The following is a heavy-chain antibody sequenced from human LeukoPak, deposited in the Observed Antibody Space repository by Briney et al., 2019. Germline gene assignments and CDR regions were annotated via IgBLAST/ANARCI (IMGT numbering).Heavy chain of an antibody. CDR1: GFTVSSNY. CDR2: IYSGGST. V-gene: IGHV3-53*01. J-gene: IGHJ4*02. D-gene: IGHD2-2*01. CDR3: ARDCSSTSCHEG. Sequence: GGSLRLSCAASGFTVSSNYMSWVRQAPGKGLEWVSVIYSGGSTYYADSVKGRFTISRDNSKNTLYLQMNSLRAEDTAVYYCARDCSSTSCHEGWGQGTLATVSS.